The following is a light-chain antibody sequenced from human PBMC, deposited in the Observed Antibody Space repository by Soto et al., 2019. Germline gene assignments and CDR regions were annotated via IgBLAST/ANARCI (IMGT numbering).Light chain of an antibody. CDR3: ATWDGSLPAEV. V-gene: IGLV1-51*01. CDR1: SSNIGNNY. J-gene: IGLJ2*01. CDR2: DNN. Sequence: QSVLTQPPSVSAAPGQKVTISCSGSSSNIGNNYVSWYQQLPGTAPKLLIYDNNKRPSGIPDRFSGSKSGTSGTLDITGLQTGDEADYYCATWDGSLPAEVFGGGTNVTVL.